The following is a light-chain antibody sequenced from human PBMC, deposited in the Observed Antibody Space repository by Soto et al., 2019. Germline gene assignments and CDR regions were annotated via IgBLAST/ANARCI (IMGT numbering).Light chain of an antibody. Sequence: QSVLTQPPSVSGAPGQRVTISCTGSSSNIGAGYDVHWYQQLPGTAPKLLIYGNSNRPSGVPDRFSGSKSGTSASLAITGLQAHDDPDYSCQSYDTSLSGYVFGTGTKGTVL. CDR2: GNS. V-gene: IGLV1-40*01. CDR1: SSNIGAGYD. CDR3: QSYDTSLSGYV. J-gene: IGLJ1*01.